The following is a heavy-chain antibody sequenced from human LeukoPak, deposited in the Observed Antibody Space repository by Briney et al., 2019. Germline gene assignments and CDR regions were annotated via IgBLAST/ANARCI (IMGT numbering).Heavy chain of an antibody. CDR1: GFTFGSYW. V-gene: IGHV3-7*01. CDR2: IKTDGSET. D-gene: IGHD3-16*01. Sequence: GSLRLSCAASGFTFGSYWMTWMRQTPGKGLEWVANIKTDGSETYYLDSVKGRCTVSRDNAKNSLFLQMNSLRAEDTAIYCSVRDYVWGTSESDYWGQGILVTVSS. J-gene: IGHJ4*02. CDR3: VRDYVWGTSESDY.